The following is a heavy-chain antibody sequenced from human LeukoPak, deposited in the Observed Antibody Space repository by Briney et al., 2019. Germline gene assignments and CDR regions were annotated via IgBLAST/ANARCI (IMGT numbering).Heavy chain of an antibody. D-gene: IGHD6-13*01. CDR1: GGSISSSSYY. CDR2: IYYSGST. J-gene: IGHJ5*02. V-gene: IGHV4-39*07. CDR3: ARDRTPYRSSSWYIFKVGPFDP. Sequence: PSETLSLTCTVSGGSISSSSYYWGWIRQPPGKGLEWIGSIYYSGSTYYNPSLKSRVTISVDTSKNQFSLKLSSVTAADTAVYYCARDRTPYRSSSWYIFKVGPFDPWGQGTLVTVSS.